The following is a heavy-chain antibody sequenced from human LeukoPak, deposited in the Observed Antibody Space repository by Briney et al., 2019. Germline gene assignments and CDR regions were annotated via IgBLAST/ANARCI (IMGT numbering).Heavy chain of an antibody. CDR1: GGTFSSYA. CDR2: IIPIFGTA. D-gene: IGHD3-3*01. CDR3: ASLRFLEWSENYYYMDV. V-gene: IGHV1-69*13. Sequence: SVKVSCKASGGTFSSYAISWVRQAPGQGLEWMGGIIPIFGTANYAQKFQGRVTITADESTSTAYTELSSLRSEDTAVYYCASLRFLEWSENYYYMDVWGKGTTVTVSS. J-gene: IGHJ6*03.